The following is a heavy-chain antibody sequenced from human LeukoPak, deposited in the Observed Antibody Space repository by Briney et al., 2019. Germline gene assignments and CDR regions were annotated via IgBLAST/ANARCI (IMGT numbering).Heavy chain of an antibody. D-gene: IGHD1-1*01. V-gene: IGHV3-43D*04. CDR1: GFTFDDYA. CDR3: AKGLERLTYYYYGMDV. CDR2: ISWDGGST. J-gene: IGHJ6*04. Sequence: GGSLRLSCAASGFTFDDYAMHWVRQAPGKGLEWVSLISWDGGSTYYADSVKGRFTISRDNSKNTLYLQMNSLRAEDTAVYYCAKGLERLTYYYYGMDVWGKGTTVTVSS.